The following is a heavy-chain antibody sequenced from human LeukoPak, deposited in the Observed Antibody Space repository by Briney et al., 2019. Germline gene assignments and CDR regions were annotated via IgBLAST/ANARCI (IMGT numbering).Heavy chain of an antibody. J-gene: IGHJ4*02. CDR1: GYTFTSYG. Sequence: GASVKVSCKASGYTFTSYGISWVRQAPGQGLEWMGWISAYNGNTNYAQKLQGRVTMTTDTSTSTAYMELRSLRSDDTAVYYCARYCSSTSCEAAMATGFDYWGQGTLVTVSS. D-gene: IGHD2-2*01. V-gene: IGHV1-18*01. CDR2: ISAYNGNT. CDR3: ARYCSSTSCEAAMATGFDY.